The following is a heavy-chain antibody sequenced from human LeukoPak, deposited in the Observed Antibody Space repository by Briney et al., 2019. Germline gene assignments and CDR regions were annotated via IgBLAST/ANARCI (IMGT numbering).Heavy chain of an antibody. CDR1: GFTSSSYA. CDR2: ISDRGDST. J-gene: IGHJ3*02. V-gene: IGHV3-23*01. CDR3: AKGGWGLTINNFDI. Sequence: GGSLRLSCAASGFTSSSYAMSWVRQAPGEGLEWVSVISDRGDSTHYADSVKGRFTISRDSSKNTLYLQMNSLRGEDTAVYYCAKGGWGLTINNFDIWGQGTMVTVSS. D-gene: IGHD3-9*01.